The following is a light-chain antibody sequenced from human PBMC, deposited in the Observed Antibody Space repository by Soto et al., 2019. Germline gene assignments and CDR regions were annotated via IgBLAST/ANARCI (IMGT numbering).Light chain of an antibody. CDR3: CSYANTRQ. Sequence: QSVLTLPASVSGSPGQSITISCTGTTSDVGSYNLVSWYQQHPGKAPKLIIYEVSERPSGVSTRFSGSKSGNMASLTISGLQAEDEAEYYCCSYANTRQFGGGTKVTVL. J-gene: IGLJ2*01. CDR2: EVS. CDR1: TSDVGSYNL. V-gene: IGLV2-23*02.